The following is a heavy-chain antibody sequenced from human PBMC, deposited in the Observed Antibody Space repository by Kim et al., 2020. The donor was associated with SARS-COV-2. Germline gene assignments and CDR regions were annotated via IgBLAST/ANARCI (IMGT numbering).Heavy chain of an antibody. CDR2: IYHSGST. D-gene: IGHD6-13*01. J-gene: IGHJ3*02. CDR3: AREIAAAPYAFDI. Sequence: SETLSLTCAVSGGSISSSNWWSWVRQPPGKGLEWIGEIYHSGSTNYNPSLKSRVTISVDKSKNQFSLKLSSVTAADTAVYYCAREIAAAPYAFDIWGQGTMVTVSS. CDR1: GGSISSSNW. V-gene: IGHV4-4*02.